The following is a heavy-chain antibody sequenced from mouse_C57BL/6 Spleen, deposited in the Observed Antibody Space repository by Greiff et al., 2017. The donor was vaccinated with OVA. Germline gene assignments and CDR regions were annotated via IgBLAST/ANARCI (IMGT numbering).Heavy chain of an antibody. CDR2: IYPGDGDT. J-gene: IGHJ4*01. Sequence: VKLQESGPELVKPGASVKISCKASGYAFSSSWMNWVKQRPGKGLEWIGRIYPGDGDTNYNGKFKGKATLTADKSSSTAYMQLSSLTSEDSAVYFCAAYGAMDYWGQGTSVTVSS. V-gene: IGHV1-82*01. CDR3: AAYGAMDY. CDR1: GYAFSSSW. D-gene: IGHD1-1*01.